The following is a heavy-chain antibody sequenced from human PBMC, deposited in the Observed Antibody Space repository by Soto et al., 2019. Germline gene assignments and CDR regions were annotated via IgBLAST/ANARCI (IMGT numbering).Heavy chain of an antibody. CDR3: ARAHTNNYYYYYMDV. D-gene: IGHD3-3*01. CDR2: IYYSGST. V-gene: IGHV4-59*01. Sequence: PSETLSLTCTVSGGSISSYYWIWSRQPPGKGLEWIGYIYYSGSTNYNPSLKSRVTISVDTSKNQFYLKLSSVTAADTAVCYCARAHTNNYYYYYMDVWGKGTTVTVSS. J-gene: IGHJ6*03. CDR1: GGSISSYY.